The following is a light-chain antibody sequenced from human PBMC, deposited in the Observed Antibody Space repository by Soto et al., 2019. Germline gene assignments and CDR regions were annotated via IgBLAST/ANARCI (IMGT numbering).Light chain of an antibody. J-gene: IGLJ1*01. V-gene: IGLV2-8*01. Sequence: QSALTQPPSASGSPGQSVTISCTGTSSDVGDYNYVSWYQQHPGKAPKLMIYEVSKRPSGDPDRFSGSKSGNTASLTVSGLQAEDEADYYCSSYAGSLYVFGTGTKLTVL. CDR3: SSYAGSLYV. CDR2: EVS. CDR1: SSDVGDYNY.